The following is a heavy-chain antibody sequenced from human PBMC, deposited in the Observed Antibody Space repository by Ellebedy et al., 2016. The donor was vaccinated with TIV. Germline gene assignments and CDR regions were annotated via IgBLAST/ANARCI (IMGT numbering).Heavy chain of an antibody. D-gene: IGHD5-24*01. CDR1: GGSFSGYY. CDR2: INHSGST. J-gene: IGHJ4*02. CDR3: ARDDGSTGYFDY. Sequence: SETLSLXCAVYGGSFSGYYWTWTRPPPGKGLQWIGEINHSGSTNYNPSLKSRVTISVDTSKNQFSLKLSSVTAADTAVYYCARDDGSTGYFDYWGQGTLVTVSS. V-gene: IGHV4-34*01.